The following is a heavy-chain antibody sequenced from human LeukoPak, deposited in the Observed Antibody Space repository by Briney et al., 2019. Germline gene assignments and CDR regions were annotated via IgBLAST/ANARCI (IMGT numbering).Heavy chain of an antibody. CDR2: MNPNSGNT. CDR3: ARDDASRGFAGNSPLDY. D-gene: IGHD4-23*01. Sequence: ASVKVSCKASGHTFTSYDINWVRRATGQGLEWMGWMNPNSGNTGYAQKFQGRVTMTRNTSISTAYMELSSLRSEDTAVYSCARDDASRGFAGNSPLDYWGQGTLITVSS. V-gene: IGHV1-8*01. CDR1: GHTFTSYD. J-gene: IGHJ4*02.